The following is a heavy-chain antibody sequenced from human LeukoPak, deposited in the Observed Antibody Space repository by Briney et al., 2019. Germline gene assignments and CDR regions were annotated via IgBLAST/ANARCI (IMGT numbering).Heavy chain of an antibody. D-gene: IGHD5-12*01. Sequence: GGSLRLSCAASGFTFSSYAMHWVRQAPGKGLEWVAVISYDGSNKYYAASVKGRFTISRDNSKKTLYLQMNSLRAEDTAVYYCARDLEGYSGYDSVYWGQGTLVTVSS. V-gene: IGHV3-30*04. CDR1: GFTFSSYA. CDR2: ISYDGSNK. CDR3: ARDLEGYSGYDSVY. J-gene: IGHJ4*02.